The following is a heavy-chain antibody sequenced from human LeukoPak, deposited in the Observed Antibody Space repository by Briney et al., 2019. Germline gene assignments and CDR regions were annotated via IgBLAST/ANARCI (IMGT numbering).Heavy chain of an antibody. CDR2: IRYDGNSE. D-gene: IGHD1-26*01. J-gene: IGHJ4*02. CDR1: GFTFSSYA. CDR3: AKDRGYDVGATTLDY. Sequence: GGSLRLSCAASGFTFSSYAMHWVRQAPGKGLEWVAFIRYDGNSEFYVDSVKGRFTISRDNSKNTLYLQMNSLRAEDTAVYYCAKDRGYDVGATTLDYWGQGTLVTVSS. V-gene: IGHV3-30*02.